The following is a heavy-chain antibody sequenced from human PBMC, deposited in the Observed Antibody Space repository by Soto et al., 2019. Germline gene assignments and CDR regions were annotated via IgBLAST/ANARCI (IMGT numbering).Heavy chain of an antibody. J-gene: IGHJ4*02. CDR2: IYSGGRT. CDR1: GVTVCSNY. CDR3: ARHFSYGEPFDY. Sequence: PGGSLRLSCAASGVTVCSNYMSWVRQAPGKGLEWVSVIYSGGRTYYTDSVKGRFSISRDNSKNTLYLQMHSLRAEDTAVYYCARHFSYGEPFDYWGRGTLVTVSS. V-gene: IGHV3-66*04. D-gene: IGHD4-17*01.